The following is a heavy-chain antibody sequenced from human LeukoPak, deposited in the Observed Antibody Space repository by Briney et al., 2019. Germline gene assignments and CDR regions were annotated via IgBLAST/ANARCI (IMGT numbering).Heavy chain of an antibody. Sequence: SETLSLTCTVSGYFISSGYYWGWIRQPPGQGLEWIGSIYHSGSTYYNSSLKSRVTISVDTSKNQFSLKLSSVTAADTAVYYCARATPFDYWGQGTLVTVSS. CDR3: ARATPFDY. V-gene: IGHV4-38-2*02. CDR2: IYHSGST. CDR1: GYFISSGYY. J-gene: IGHJ4*02.